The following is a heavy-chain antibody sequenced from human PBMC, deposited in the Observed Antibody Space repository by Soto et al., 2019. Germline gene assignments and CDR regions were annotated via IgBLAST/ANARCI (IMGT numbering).Heavy chain of an antibody. CDR1: GFTFSRFD. CDR3: ARAVPGYGGYSFDY. D-gene: IGHD4-17*01. V-gene: IGHV3-13*05. Sequence: GGSLILSCASSGFTFSRFDLHCVRQVTGKRLEWVSGIGTSGDPYYAVSVKGRFTVSRDNAKNSIFLEMNSLRAGDTAVYFCARAVPGYGGYSFDYWGQGALVTVSS. CDR2: IGTSGDP. J-gene: IGHJ4*02.